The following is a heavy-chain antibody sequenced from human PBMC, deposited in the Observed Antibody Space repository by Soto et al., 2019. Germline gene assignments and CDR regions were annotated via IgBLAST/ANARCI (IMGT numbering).Heavy chain of an antibody. J-gene: IGHJ4*02. CDR3: ARGHVSETTVDY. CDR1: GYTFTGYY. V-gene: IGHV1-2*04. CDR2: INPNSGGT. Sequence: QVQLGQSGAEVKKPGASVKVSCKASGYTFTGYYMHWVRQAPGQGLEWMGWINPNSGGTNYAQKFQGWFTMTRDTSISTAYMELSRLRSDDTALYYCARGHVSETTVDYWGQGTMVTVSS. D-gene: IGHD4-17*01.